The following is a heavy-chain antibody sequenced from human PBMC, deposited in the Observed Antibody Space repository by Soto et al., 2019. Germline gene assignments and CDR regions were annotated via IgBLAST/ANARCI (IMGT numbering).Heavy chain of an antibody. D-gene: IGHD2-15*01. V-gene: IGHV1-18*04. Sequence: QVQLVQSGPEVKKPGASVKVSCKTSGFTFTDFSMHWVRQAPGQRLQWMGWINTHNGHTQYSPRFVDRVTVTTDPSTSTAHMELKGLRSDDTAVYYCARTDIWAYWGQGTLVTVSS. CDR1: GFTFTDFS. CDR3: ARTDIWAY. CDR2: INTHNGHT. J-gene: IGHJ4*02.